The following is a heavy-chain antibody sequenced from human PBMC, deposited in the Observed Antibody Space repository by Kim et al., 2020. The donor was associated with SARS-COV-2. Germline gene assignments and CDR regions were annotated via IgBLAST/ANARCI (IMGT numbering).Heavy chain of an antibody. J-gene: IGHJ4*02. CDR2: IYYSGST. V-gene: IGHV4-61*01. D-gene: IGHD6-13*01. CDR1: GGSVSSGSYY. Sequence: SETLSLTCTVSGGSVSSGSYYWSWIRQPPGKGLEWIGYIYYSGSTNYNPSLKSRVTISVDTSKNQFSLKLSSVTAADTAVYYCARGRGSSSWYVVLYYFDYWGQGTLVTVSS. CDR3: ARGRGSSSWYVVLYYFDY.